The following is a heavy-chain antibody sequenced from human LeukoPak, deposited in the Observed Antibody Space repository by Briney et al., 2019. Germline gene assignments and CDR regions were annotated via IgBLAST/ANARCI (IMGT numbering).Heavy chain of an antibody. CDR1: GGSFSGYY. V-gene: IGHV4-34*01. D-gene: IGHD2-2*01. J-gene: IGHJ5*02. CDR3: ARGIYEYQLLSWFDP. CDR2: VYYNGRT. Sequence: SETLSLTCAVYGGSFSGYYWGWIRQAPGKGLEWIGSVYYNGRTYYTPSLESRVTMSVDTSKNHFSLKLTSVTAADTAVYFCARGIYEYQLLSWFDPWGQGILVTVSS.